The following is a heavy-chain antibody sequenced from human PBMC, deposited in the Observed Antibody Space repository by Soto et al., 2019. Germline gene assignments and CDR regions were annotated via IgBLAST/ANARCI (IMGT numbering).Heavy chain of an antibody. CDR3: ARDEGGYCSGGSCYGYYGMDV. Sequence: QVQLVQSGAEVKKPGSSVMVSCKASGGTFSSYAISWVRQAPGQGLEWMGGIIPIFGTANYAQKFQGRVTITADESTSTAYMELSSLRSEDTAVYYCARDEGGYCSGGSCYGYYGMDVWGQGTTVTVSS. CDR2: IIPIFGTA. J-gene: IGHJ6*02. CDR1: GGTFSSYA. V-gene: IGHV1-69*01. D-gene: IGHD2-15*01.